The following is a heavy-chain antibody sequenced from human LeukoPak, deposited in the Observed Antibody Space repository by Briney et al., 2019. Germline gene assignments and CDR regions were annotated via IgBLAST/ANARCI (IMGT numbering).Heavy chain of an antibody. D-gene: IGHD5-24*01. V-gene: IGHV3-9*03. Sequence: SGGSLRLSCAASGFTFDDYAMHWVRQAPGKGLEWVSGISWNSGSIGYADSVKGRFTISRDNAKNSLYLQMNSLRAEDMALYYCAKVVEMATISGAFDIWGQGTMVTVSS. J-gene: IGHJ3*02. CDR3: AKVVEMATISGAFDI. CDR1: GFTFDDYA. CDR2: ISWNSGSI.